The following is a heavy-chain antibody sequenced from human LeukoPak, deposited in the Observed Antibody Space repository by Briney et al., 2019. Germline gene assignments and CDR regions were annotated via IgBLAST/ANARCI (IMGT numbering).Heavy chain of an antibody. V-gene: IGHV4-38-2*02. D-gene: IGHD2/OR15-2a*01. CDR2: IYHSGNT. CDR1: GYSISSSYF. J-gene: IGHJ3*02. Sequence: SETLSLTCTVSGYSISSSYFWGWIRQPPGKGLEWIGSIYHSGNTYFNPSLKSRVTISVDTTNNQFSLKMSSVTAADTAVYYCARAGLSTFVFDIWGQGTMVTVSS. CDR3: ARAGLSTFVFDI.